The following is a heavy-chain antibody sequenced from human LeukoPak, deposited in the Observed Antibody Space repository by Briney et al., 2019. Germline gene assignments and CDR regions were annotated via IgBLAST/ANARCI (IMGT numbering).Heavy chain of an antibody. CDR2: INHSGST. D-gene: IGHD6-13*01. V-gene: IGHV4-34*01. J-gene: IGHJ3*02. Sequence: RPSETLSLTCAVYGGSFSGYYWSWIRQPPGKGLEWIGEINHSGSTNYNPSLKSRVTISVDTSKNQFSLKLSSVTAADTAVYYCASGGYSSSWYVGLSAFDIWGQGTMVTVSS. CDR3: ASGGYSSSWYVGLSAFDI. CDR1: GGSFSGYY.